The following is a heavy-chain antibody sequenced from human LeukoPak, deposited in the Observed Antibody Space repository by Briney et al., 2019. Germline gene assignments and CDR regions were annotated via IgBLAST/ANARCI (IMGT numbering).Heavy chain of an antibody. CDR1: GFTFSDPY. D-gene: IGHD4/OR15-4a*01. J-gene: IGHJ4*02. CDR3: ARQAGAYSHPYDY. Sequence: GGSLRLSCEASGFTFSDPYMSWIRQAPGKGLECLSYISGSGTDINYADSVKGRFTISRDNSKNTLYLQMNSLRAEDTAVYYCARQAGAYSHPYDYWGQGTLVTVSS. CDR2: ISGSGTDI. V-gene: IGHV3-11*03.